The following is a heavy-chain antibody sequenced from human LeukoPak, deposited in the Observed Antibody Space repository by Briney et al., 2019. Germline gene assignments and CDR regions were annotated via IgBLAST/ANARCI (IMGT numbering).Heavy chain of an antibody. CDR3: VGGHDLEFEF. D-gene: IGHD4-23*01. CDR1: GFSFGTNY. Sequence: PGGSLRLSCAASGFSFGTNYMNWVRQAPGKGLEWVSVIYGGGNTYYRDSVKGRFTIPRESSKNTVFLHMSGLRDDDNAVYYCVGGHDLEFEFWGQGTLVIVSS. V-gene: IGHV3-53*01. J-gene: IGHJ5*01. CDR2: IYGGGNT.